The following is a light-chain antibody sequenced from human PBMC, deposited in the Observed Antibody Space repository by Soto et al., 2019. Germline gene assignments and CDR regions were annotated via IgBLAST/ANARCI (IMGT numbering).Light chain of an antibody. V-gene: IGKV1-39*01. CDR3: QQSYSNPRT. J-gene: IGKJ1*01. CDR1: QSVNRY. CDR2: STS. Sequence: DIQMTQSPSSLSASVGDRVTITCRASQSVNRYLNWYQLKEGKAPKLLIYSTSILESGVPSRFSASGSGTDFTLTINSLQPEDFATYYCQQSYSNPRTFGQGTRVEVK.